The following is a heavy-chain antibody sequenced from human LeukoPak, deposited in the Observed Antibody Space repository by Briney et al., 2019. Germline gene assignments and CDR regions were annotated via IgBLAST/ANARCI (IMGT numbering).Heavy chain of an antibody. J-gene: IGHJ4*02. Sequence: GGSLRLSCAASGFTFSSYGMHWVRQAPGKGLEWVAAIWYDGSNKYYADSVKGRFTISRDHSKNTLYLQMNSLRAEDTAVYYCVKELVNRSSTWGFDYWGQGTLVTVSS. CDR1: GFTFSSYG. D-gene: IGHD6-13*01. CDR2: IWYDGSNK. CDR3: VKELVNRSSTWGFDY. V-gene: IGHV3-33*06.